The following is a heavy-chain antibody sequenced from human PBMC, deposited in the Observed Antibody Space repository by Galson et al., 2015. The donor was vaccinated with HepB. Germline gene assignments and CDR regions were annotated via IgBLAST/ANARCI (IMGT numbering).Heavy chain of an antibody. CDR2: IIPIFGTA. CDR3: ARGPVTTVVEAYDIFDI. Sequence: SVKVSCKASGGTFSNYTISWVRQAPGQGLEWMGGIIPIFGTANYAQKFQDRVTIIADESTSTAYMELSSLRSEDTAVYYCARGPVTTVVEAYDIFDIWGQGTMVTVSS. J-gene: IGHJ3*02. V-gene: IGHV1-69*13. D-gene: IGHD4-23*01. CDR1: GGTFSNYT.